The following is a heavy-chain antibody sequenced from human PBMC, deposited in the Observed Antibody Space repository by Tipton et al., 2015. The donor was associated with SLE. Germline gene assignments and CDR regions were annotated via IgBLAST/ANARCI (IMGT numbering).Heavy chain of an antibody. Sequence: TLSLTCTVSGASISSGGYYWSWIRQHPGKGLEWIGHIYRSGTTYYNPSLRSRVSISIDMSKNQFSLKLTSVTAADTAVYYCARGGLGFPDAFDIWGQGTMVTVS. CDR2: IYRSGTT. V-gene: IGHV4-31*03. CDR3: ARGGLGFPDAFDI. J-gene: IGHJ3*02. D-gene: IGHD3-16*01. CDR1: GASISSGGYY.